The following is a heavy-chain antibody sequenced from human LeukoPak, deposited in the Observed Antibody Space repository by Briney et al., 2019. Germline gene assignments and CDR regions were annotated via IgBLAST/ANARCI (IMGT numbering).Heavy chain of an antibody. CDR1: GGSISSGDYC. CDR2: IYYSGST. D-gene: IGHD3-22*01. J-gene: IGHJ4*02. CDR3: ARGKGHYDSSGYYYAFFDY. V-gene: IGHV4-30-4*01. Sequence: PSETLSLTCTVSGGSISSGDYCWSWIRQPPGKGLEWIGYIYYSGSTYYNPSLKSRVTISVDTSKNQFSLKLSSVTAADTAVYYCARGKGHYDSSGYYYAFFDYWGQGTLVTVSS.